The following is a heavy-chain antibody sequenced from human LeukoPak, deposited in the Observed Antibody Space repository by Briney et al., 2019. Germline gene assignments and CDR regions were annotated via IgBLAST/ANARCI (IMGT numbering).Heavy chain of an antibody. J-gene: IGHJ1*01. CDR3: ARAYKDRSLAGKKEFFQH. D-gene: IGHD6-19*01. CDR1: GLTFDNYA. CDR2: ISWNSGTI. Sequence: GGSLRLSCAASGLTFDNYAMNWVRQVPGKGLEWISLISWNSGTIGYADSVKGRFTISRDNANNFLYLQMNSLRAEDTALYYCARAYKDRSLAGKKEFFQHWGQGTLVTVSS. V-gene: IGHV3-9*01.